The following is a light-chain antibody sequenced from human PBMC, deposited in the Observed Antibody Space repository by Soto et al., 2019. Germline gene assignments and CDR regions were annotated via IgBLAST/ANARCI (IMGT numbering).Light chain of an antibody. V-gene: IGLV2-8*01. Sequence: QSALTQPPSASGSPGQSVPISCTGTSSDVGGYNYVSWYQQHPGKAPKVMIYDVNKRPSGVPDRFSGSKSGNTASLTVSGLQAEDEGDYYCSSHAGGQNVVFGGGTKLTVL. J-gene: IGLJ2*01. CDR1: SSDVGGYNY. CDR2: DVN. CDR3: SSHAGGQNVV.